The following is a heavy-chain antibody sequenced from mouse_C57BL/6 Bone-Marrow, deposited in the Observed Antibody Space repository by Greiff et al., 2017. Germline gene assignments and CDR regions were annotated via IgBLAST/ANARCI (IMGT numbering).Heavy chain of an antibody. V-gene: IGHV5-4*01. Sequence: EVMLVESGGGLVKPGGSLKLSCAASGFTFSSYSMSWVRQTPEKMLEWVATISAGGSYTYYPDNVKGRFTISRDNATNNLYLQMSHLKSDETAMYYCGRDGWVYAMDYWGQGTSVTVSS. J-gene: IGHJ4*01. CDR1: GFTFSSYS. D-gene: IGHD1-1*02. CDR2: ISAGGSYT. CDR3: GRDGWVYAMDY.